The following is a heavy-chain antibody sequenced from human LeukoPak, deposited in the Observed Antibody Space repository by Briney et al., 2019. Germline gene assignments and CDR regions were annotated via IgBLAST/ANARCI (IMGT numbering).Heavy chain of an antibody. V-gene: IGHV4-34*01. CDR2: INHSGST. CDR3: AGEPGIAAAGTIVEPDY. D-gene: IGHD6-13*01. Sequence: SETLSLTCAVYGGSFSSYYWSWIRQPPGKGLERIGEINHSGSTNYNPSLKSRVTISVDTSKNQFSLKLSSVTAADTAVYYCAGEPGIAAAGTIVEPDYWGQGTLVTVSS. J-gene: IGHJ4*02. CDR1: GGSFSSYY.